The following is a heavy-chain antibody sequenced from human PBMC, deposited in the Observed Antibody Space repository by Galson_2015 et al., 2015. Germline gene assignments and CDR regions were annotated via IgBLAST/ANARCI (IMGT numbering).Heavy chain of an antibody. J-gene: IGHJ5*02. CDR2: IYPGDSDT. D-gene: IGHD3-9*01. CDR3: ARRQKYFAVRRGPSYWFGP. V-gene: IGHV5-51*01. Sequence: QSGAEVKKPGESLKISCAGSGYSFTSYWVAWVRQRPGKGLEYMGIIYPGDSDTRYSPSFQGQVTFSADKSINTVYLQWSSLKASDPAIYYCARRQKYFAVRRGPSYWFGPWGQGTLVTVSP. CDR1: GYSFTSYW.